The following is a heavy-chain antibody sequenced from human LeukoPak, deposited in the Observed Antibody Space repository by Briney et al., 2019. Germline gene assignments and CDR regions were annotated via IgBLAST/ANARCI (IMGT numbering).Heavy chain of an antibody. D-gene: IGHD6-13*01. CDR3: ARDSSSPYYYGMDV. Sequence: GGSLRLSCAASGFTFSSYEMNWVRQAPGKGLEWVSYISSSGSTIYYADSVKGRFTIPRDNAKNSLYLQMNSLRAEDTAVYYCARDSSSPYYYGMDVWGQGTTVTVSS. J-gene: IGHJ6*02. CDR2: ISSSGSTI. CDR1: GFTFSSYE. V-gene: IGHV3-48*03.